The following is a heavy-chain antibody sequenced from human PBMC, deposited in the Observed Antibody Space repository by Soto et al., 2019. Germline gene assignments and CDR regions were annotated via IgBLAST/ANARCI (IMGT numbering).Heavy chain of an antibody. Sequence: QVQLVQSGAEVKKPGASVKVSCKASGYTFTSYGISWVRQAPGQGLEWMGWISAYNGNTNYAQKLQGRVTMTTDTSTSTGYMELRSLRSDDTAVYYCAVGDYIWGSYHEDAFDIWGQGTMVTVSS. J-gene: IGHJ3*02. D-gene: IGHD3-16*02. CDR1: GYTFTSYG. CDR3: AVGDYIWGSYHEDAFDI. CDR2: ISAYNGNT. V-gene: IGHV1-18*01.